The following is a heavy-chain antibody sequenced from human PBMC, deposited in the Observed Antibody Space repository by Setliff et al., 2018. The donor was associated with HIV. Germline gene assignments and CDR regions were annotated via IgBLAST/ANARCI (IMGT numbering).Heavy chain of an antibody. Sequence: PGGSLRLSCAASGFTFSDHYMDWVRQAPGKGPEWFGRSRTKTYSYTTDYAASVKGRFTISRDDSQNSLYLQMNSLKTEDTAVYYCVRVISGGAFDIRGQGTKVTVSS. CDR1: GFTFSDHY. J-gene: IGHJ3*02. CDR3: VRVISGGAFDI. D-gene: IGHD2-21*01. V-gene: IGHV3-72*01. CDR2: SRTKTYSYTT.